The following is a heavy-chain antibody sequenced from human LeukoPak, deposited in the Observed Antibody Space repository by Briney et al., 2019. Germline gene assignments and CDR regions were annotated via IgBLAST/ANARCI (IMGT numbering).Heavy chain of an antibody. CDR3: AREVAGFDY. D-gene: IGHD6-19*01. CDR1: GFTFSSCS. Sequence: QPGGSLRLSCAASGFTFSSCSMNWVRQAPGKGLEWVSYISSSSSTIYYADSVKGRFTISRDNAKNSLSLQMNSLRAEDTAVYYYAREVAGFDYWGQGTLVTVSS. V-gene: IGHV3-48*01. J-gene: IGHJ4*02. CDR2: ISSSSSTI.